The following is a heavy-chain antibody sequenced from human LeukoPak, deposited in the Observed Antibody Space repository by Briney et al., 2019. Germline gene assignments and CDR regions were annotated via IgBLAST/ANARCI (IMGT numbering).Heavy chain of an antibody. CDR2: ISGSGGST. V-gene: IGHV3-23*01. D-gene: IGHD3-22*01. J-gene: IGHJ3*02. Sequence: GGSLRLSCAASGFTFSSYAMSWVRQAPGKGLEWVSAISGSGGSTYYADSVKGRFTISRDNSKNMLYLQMNSLRAEDTAVYYCAKLRSSYSSGYRDAFDIWGQGTMVTVSS. CDR1: GFTFSSYA. CDR3: AKLRSSYSSGYRDAFDI.